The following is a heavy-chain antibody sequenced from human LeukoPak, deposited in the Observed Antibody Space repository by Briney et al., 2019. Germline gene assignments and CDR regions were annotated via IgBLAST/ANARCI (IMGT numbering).Heavy chain of an antibody. J-gene: IGHJ6*03. D-gene: IGHD4-23*01. CDR3: ARAGGGNPVRYYYYYMDV. CDR2: IYHSGNT. V-gene: IGHV4-38-2*02. Sequence: SETLSLTCTVSGYSITSGYYWAWIRQSPGKGLEWIGSIYHSGNTYYNPSLKSRVIILVDTSKNQFSLKLSSVTAADTAVYYCARAGGGNPVRYYYYYMDVWGKGTTVTVSS. CDR1: GYSITSGYY.